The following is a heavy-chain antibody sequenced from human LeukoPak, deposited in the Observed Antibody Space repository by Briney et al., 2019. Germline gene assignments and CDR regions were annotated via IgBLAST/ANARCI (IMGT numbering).Heavy chain of an antibody. Sequence: GRSLRLSCAASGFTFSNFAMHWVRQAPGKGLEWVAIISYDGSNKYYADSVKGRFTISRDNSKNTLYLQMNSLRAEDTAVYYCAKDYGSGSYGNYYFDYWGQGTLVTVSS. CDR1: GFTFSNFA. V-gene: IGHV3-30*04. CDR3: AKDYGSGSYGNYYFDY. D-gene: IGHD3-10*01. J-gene: IGHJ4*02. CDR2: ISYDGSNK.